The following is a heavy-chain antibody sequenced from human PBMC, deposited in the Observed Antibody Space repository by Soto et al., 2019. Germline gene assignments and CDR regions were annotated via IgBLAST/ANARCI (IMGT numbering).Heavy chain of an antibody. V-gene: IGHV4-39*01. J-gene: IGHJ4*02. Sequence: PSETLSLTCTVSSASISRSDSYWGWIRQPPGEGLEWIGSVSSSGVTAYNPSLRSRVTISVDTSNNQFSLMLISVTAADTALYFCARHSPSSIIMTGPIDNWGLGTLVTSPQ. CDR1: SASISRSDSY. CDR3: ARHSPSSIIMTGPIDN. CDR2: VSSSGVT. D-gene: IGHD3-9*01.